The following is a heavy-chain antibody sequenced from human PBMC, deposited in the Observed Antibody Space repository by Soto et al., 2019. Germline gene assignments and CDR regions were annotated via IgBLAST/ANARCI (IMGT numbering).Heavy chain of an antibody. V-gene: IGHV5-51*01. D-gene: IGHD3-3*01. CDR1: GYSFTSYW. CDR3: ARPSQIRFLEWHFFDY. J-gene: IGHJ4*02. CDR2: IYPGDSDT. Sequence: GESLKISCKGSGYSFTSYWIGWVRQMPGKGLGWMGIIYPGDSDTRYSPSFQGQVTISADKSISTAYLQWSSLKASDTAMYYSARPSQIRFLEWHFFDYWGQGTLVTVSS.